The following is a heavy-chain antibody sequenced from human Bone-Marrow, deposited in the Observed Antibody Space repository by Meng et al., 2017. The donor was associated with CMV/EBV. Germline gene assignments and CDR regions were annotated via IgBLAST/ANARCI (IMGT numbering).Heavy chain of an antibody. V-gene: IGHV3-30*04. D-gene: IGHD2-15*01. CDR2: ILYDGSNK. Sequence: GGSLRLSCAASGFTFSSYAMHWVRQAPGKGLEWVAVILYDGSNKYYADSVKGRFTISRDHSKNTLYLQIISLRPEDTAVYYCAREKTGSTNHFDYWGQGKLVTVSS. J-gene: IGHJ4*02. CDR1: GFTFSSYA. CDR3: AREKTGSTNHFDY.